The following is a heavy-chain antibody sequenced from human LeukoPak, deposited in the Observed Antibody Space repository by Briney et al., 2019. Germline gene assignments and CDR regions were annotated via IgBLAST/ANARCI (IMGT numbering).Heavy chain of an antibody. CDR2: IYHSGST. J-gene: IGHJ4*02. Sequence: ASGTLSLTCAVSGGSISSSNWWSWVRQPPGKGLEWIGEIYHSGSTNYNPSLKSRVTISVDTSKNQFSLNLSSVTAADTAVYYCARSSWSYDGHFDSWGQGTLVTVSS. D-gene: IGHD1-26*01. CDR3: ARSSWSYDGHFDS. V-gene: IGHV4-4*02. CDR1: GGSISSSNW.